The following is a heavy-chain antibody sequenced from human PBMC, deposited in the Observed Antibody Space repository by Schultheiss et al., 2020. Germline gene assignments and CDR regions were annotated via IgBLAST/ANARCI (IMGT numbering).Heavy chain of an antibody. CDR3: ARVVRGYSSY. Sequence: GGSLRLSCAASGFTFSDHNMDWVRQAPGKGLEWVSAISGSGGSTYYADSVKGRFTISRDNAKNSLYLQMNSPRAEDTAVYYCARVVRGYSSYWGQGTLVTVSS. CDR1: GFTFSDHN. D-gene: IGHD2-15*01. CDR2: ISGSGGST. V-gene: IGHV3-11*01. J-gene: IGHJ4*02.